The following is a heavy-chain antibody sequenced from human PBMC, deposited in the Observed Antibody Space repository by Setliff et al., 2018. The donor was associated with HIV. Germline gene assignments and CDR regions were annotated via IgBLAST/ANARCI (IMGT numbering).Heavy chain of an antibody. CDR3: ARHDGMKAARRYNNDYMDV. D-gene: IGHD6-6*01. J-gene: IGHJ6*03. V-gene: IGHV4-39*01. CDR1: VGSISSSSYY. Sequence: PSEPLSLTCTVSVGSISSSSYYWGWIRQPPGKGLEWIGSIYYSGSTYSNPSLKSRVTISVDTSKNQFSLKLSSVTAADTAVYYCARHDGMKAARRYNNDYMDVWGKGTTVTVSS. CDR2: IYYSGST.